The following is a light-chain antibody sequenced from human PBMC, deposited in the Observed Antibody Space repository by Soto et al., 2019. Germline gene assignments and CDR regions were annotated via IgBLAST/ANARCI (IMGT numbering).Light chain of an antibody. Sequence: QSVLTQPASVSGSPGQSITISCTETSSDVGEYKYVSWYQQHPGTAPKLIIYDVNYRPSGVSNHFSGSKSVSTASLTISGLQAEDEADYYCSAYTTSMALYVFGAGTKLTVL. CDR2: DVN. CDR3: SAYTTSMALYV. V-gene: IGLV2-14*03. J-gene: IGLJ1*01. CDR1: SSDVGEYKY.